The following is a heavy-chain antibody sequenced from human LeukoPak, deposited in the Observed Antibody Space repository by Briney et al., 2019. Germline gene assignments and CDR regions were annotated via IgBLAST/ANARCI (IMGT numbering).Heavy chain of an antibody. Sequence: GGSLRLSCAASGFTFRSYSMNWVRHPPRKGLEWVSSISSSSSYIYYADSVKGRFTISRDNAKTSLYLQMKSLRAEDTAVYYCASSATGTTAFDYWGQGTLVTVSS. V-gene: IGHV3-21*06. D-gene: IGHD1-7*01. CDR1: GFTFRSYS. CDR3: ASSATGTTAFDY. CDR2: ISSSSSYI. J-gene: IGHJ4*02.